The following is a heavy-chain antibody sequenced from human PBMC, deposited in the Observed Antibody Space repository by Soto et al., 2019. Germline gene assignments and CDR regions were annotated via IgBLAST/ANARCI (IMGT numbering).Heavy chain of an antibody. Sequence: ASVKVSCKASGYTFTSYDINWVRQATGQGLEWMGWMNPNSGNTGYAQKFQGRVTMTRNTSISTAYMELSSLRSEDTAVYYCARWPVMVTVFNIGGQGTLVTAPS. J-gene: IGHJ4*02. D-gene: IGHD5-18*01. CDR3: ARWPVMVTVFNI. V-gene: IGHV1-8*01. CDR2: MNPNSGNT. CDR1: GYTFTSYD.